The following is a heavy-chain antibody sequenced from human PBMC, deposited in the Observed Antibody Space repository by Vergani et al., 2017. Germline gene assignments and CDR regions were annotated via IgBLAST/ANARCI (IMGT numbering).Heavy chain of an antibody. CDR2: IYYSGST. V-gene: IGHV4-59*08. CDR1: GGSISSYY. CDR3: ARGGHYDILTGYFQVGDYYYYDGMDV. Sequence: QVQLQESGPGLVKPSETLSLTCTVSGGSISSYYWSWIRQPPGKGPEWIGYIYYSGSTNYNPSLKSRVTISVDTSKNQFSLKLSSLTGADTAVYYCARGGHYDILTGYFQVGDYYYYDGMDVWGEGTTVTVAS. D-gene: IGHD3-9*01. J-gene: IGHJ6*04.